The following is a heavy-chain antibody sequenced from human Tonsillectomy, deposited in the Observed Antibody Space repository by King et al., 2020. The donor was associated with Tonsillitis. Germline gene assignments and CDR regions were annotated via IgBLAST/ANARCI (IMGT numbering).Heavy chain of an antibody. CDR2: IYYSGDT. CDR1: GGSMTNTNYY. Sequence: QLQESGPGLVKPSETLSLTCTVSGGSMTNTNYYWGWIRQPPGKGLEWIGSIYYSGDTYYNPSLKSRVTISEDTSKNQFSLKLSSVTAADTAVYHCWRHVPGPAVLDSWGQGTLVTGSS. J-gene: IGHJ4*02. CDR3: WRHVPGPAVLDS. D-gene: IGHD6-13*01. V-gene: IGHV4-39*01.